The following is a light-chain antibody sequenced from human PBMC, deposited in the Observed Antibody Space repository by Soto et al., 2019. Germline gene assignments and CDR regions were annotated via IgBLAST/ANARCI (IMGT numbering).Light chain of an antibody. Sequence: EIVLTQSPGTLSLSPGERATLSCRASQSVSSSYLAWYQQKPGQAPRLLSYGASSRATGIPDRFSGSGSGTYFTLTISRLEPEDFAVYYCQQYRSSPALTFGGGTKVEIK. V-gene: IGKV3-20*01. CDR1: QSVSSSY. J-gene: IGKJ4*01. CDR2: GAS. CDR3: QQYRSSPALT.